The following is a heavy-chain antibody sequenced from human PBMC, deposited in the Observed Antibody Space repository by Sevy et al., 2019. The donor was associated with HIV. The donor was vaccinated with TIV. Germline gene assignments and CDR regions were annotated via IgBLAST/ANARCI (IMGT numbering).Heavy chain of an antibody. J-gene: IGHJ4*02. V-gene: IGHV4-59*13. CDR2: IYSSGST. CDR1: GGSISSYY. Sequence: SETLSLTCTVSGGSISSYYWSWIRQPPGKGLEWVGYIYSSGSTNYNPSLKSRVTISVDTSKNQFSLKLSSVTAAATAVYYCARVGLARYFFDSWGQGNLVTVSS. CDR3: ARVGLARYFFDS.